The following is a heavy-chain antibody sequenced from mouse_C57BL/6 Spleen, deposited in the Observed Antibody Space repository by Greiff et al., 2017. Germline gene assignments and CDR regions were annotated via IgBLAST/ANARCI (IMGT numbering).Heavy chain of an antibody. Sequence: VQLQQPGAELVKPGASVKLSCKASGYTFTSYWMHWVKQRPGQGLEWIGMIQPNSGSTNYNEKFKSKATLTVDKSSSTAYMQLSSLTSEDSAVYYCARNYDYDFAYWGQGTLVTVSA. CDR1: GYTFTSYW. CDR3: ARNYDYDFAY. D-gene: IGHD2-4*01. V-gene: IGHV1-64*01. J-gene: IGHJ3*01. CDR2: IQPNSGST.